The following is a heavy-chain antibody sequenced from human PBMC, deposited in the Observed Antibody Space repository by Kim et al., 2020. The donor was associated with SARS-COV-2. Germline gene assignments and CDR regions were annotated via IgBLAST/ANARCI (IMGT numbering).Heavy chain of an antibody. D-gene: IGHD3-22*01. CDR1: GFTFSSYE. CDR3: ARGWTYQGGYYYAY. CDR2: ISSSGHII. V-gene: IGHV3-48*03. J-gene: IGHJ4*02. Sequence: GGSLRLSCAASGFTFSSYEMNWVRQAPGKGLEWVSYISSSGHIIYYTDSVKGRFTISRDNAKNSLYLQMKSLRVEDTAIYYCARGWTYQGGYYYAYWGQGTLVTVSS.